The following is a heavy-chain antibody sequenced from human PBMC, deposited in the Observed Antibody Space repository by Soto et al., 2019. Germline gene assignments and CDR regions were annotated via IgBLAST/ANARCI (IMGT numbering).Heavy chain of an antibody. D-gene: IGHD6-19*01. V-gene: IGHV4-59*08. CDR1: GGSISSYY. J-gene: IGHJ4*02. CDR2: IYYSGST. CDR3: ARAGYSSGWPHFDY. Sequence: QVQLQESGPGLVKPSETLSLTCTVSGGSISSYYWSWIRQPPGKGLEWIGYIYYSGSTNYNPSLKSRVTISVDTSKNQFSLKLSSVTAADTAVYYCARAGYSSGWPHFDYWGQGTLVTVSS.